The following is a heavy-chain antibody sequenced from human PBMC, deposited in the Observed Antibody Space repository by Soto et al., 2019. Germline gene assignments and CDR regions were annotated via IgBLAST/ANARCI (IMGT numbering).Heavy chain of an antibody. CDR3: AKVQYSGSPFDY. CDR1: GFTFSSYE. V-gene: IGHV3-48*03. D-gene: IGHD1-26*01. CDR2: ISSSGSTI. Sequence: GGSLRLSCAASGFTFSSYEMNWVRQAPGKGLEWVSYISSSGSTIYYADSVKGRFTISRDNAKNSLYLQMNSLRAEDTAVYYCAKVQYSGSPFDYWGQGTLVTVSS. J-gene: IGHJ4*02.